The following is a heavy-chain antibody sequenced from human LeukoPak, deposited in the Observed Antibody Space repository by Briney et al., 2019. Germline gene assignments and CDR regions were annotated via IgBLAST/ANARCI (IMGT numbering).Heavy chain of an antibody. CDR1: GGSISSYY. Sequence: PSETLSLTCTVSGGSISSYYWSWIRQTPEKALEWIGFIYYNGSTNYSPSLKSRVTISVDTSKNQFSLKLSSVTAADTAVYYCARAPLPLPFKGNFFDPWGQGTLVTVSS. V-gene: IGHV4-59*01. J-gene: IGHJ5*02. CDR2: IYYNGST. CDR3: ARAPLPLPFKGNFFDP.